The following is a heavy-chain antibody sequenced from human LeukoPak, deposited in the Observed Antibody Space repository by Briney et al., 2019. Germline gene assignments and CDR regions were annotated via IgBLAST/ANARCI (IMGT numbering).Heavy chain of an antibody. CDR2: INWNGGST. CDR3: ARVRSSGWYGEFDY. D-gene: IGHD6-19*01. V-gene: IGHV3-20*01. Sequence: GGSLRLSCAASGFTFDDYGMSWVRHAPGKGLEWVSGINWNGGSTGYADSVKGRFTISRDNAKNSLYLQMNSLRAEDTALYHCARVRSSGWYGEFDYWGQGTLVTVSS. J-gene: IGHJ4*02. CDR1: GFTFDDYG.